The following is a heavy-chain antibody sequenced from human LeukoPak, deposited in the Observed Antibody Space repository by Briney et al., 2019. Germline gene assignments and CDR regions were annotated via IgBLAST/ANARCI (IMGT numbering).Heavy chain of an antibody. D-gene: IGHD2-15*01. J-gene: IGHJ3*02. CDR2: IIPIFGTA. CDR3: ASQNPAAVAFDI. CDR1: GGTFSIYA. V-gene: IGHV1-69*01. Sequence: WASVKVSCKASGGTFSIYAISWERQAPGQGLEWMGGIIPIFGTANYAQKFQGRVTITADESTSTAYMELSSLRSEDTDVYYCASQNPAAVAFDIWGQGTMVTVSS.